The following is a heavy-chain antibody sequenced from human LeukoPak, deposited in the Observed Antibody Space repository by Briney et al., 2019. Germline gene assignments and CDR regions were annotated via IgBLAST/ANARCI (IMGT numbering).Heavy chain of an antibody. Sequence: GGSLRLSCAASGFTFDDYAMHWVRQAPGKGLEWVSGISWNSSSIGYADSVKGRFTISRDNAKNSLYLQMNSLRAEDTALYYCATDRGWRTSGYYLYYFEYWGQGTLVTYSS. D-gene: IGHD3-3*01. CDR1: GFTFDDYA. J-gene: IGHJ4*02. CDR3: ATDRGWRTSGYYLYYFEY. V-gene: IGHV3-9*01. CDR2: ISWNSSSI.